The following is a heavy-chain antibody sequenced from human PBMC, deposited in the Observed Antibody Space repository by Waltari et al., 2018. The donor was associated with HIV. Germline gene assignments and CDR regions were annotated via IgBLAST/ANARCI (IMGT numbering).Heavy chain of an antibody. CDR3: ARVAQYQYDFWSGYRFDY. J-gene: IGHJ4*02. D-gene: IGHD3-3*01. CDR1: GYTFTTSG. Sequence: QVQLVQSGAEVKKPGASVKVSCTASGYTFTTSGISWVRQAPGQGLEWMGWISSYHGNTNYAQHLQGRVTLTTDTSTSTAYMELRSLRSDDTAVYFCARVAQYQYDFWSGYRFDYWGQGTLVTVSS. CDR2: ISSYHGNT. V-gene: IGHV1-18*01.